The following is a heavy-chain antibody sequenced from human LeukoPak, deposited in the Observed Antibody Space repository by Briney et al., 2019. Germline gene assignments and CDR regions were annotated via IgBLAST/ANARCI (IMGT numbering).Heavy chain of an antibody. V-gene: IGHV3-21*01. CDR2: ISSSSSDI. CDR1: GFTLSSYA. CDR3: VTDYGGSSGAFDI. Sequence: GESLRLSCTGSGFTLSSYAMNWVRRAPGQGLEWVSSISSSSSDIYYTDSVKGRFTTSRDNAKNSLYLQMNSLRAEDTAVYYCVTDYGGSSGAFDIWGHGTMVTVSS. J-gene: IGHJ3*02. D-gene: IGHD4-23*01.